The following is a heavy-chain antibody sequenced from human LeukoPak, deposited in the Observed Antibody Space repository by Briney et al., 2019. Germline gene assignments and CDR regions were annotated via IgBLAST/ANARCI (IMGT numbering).Heavy chain of an antibody. J-gene: IGHJ5*02. CDR1: GYTFTGYY. D-gene: IGHD6-13*01. V-gene: IGHV1-69*04. CDR2: IIPILGIA. CDR3: ARAQQQLVFAWFDP. Sequence: ASVKVSCKASGYTFTGYYMHWVRQAPGQGLEWMGRIIPILGIANYAQKFQGRVTITADKSTSTAYMELSSLRSEDTAVYYCARAQQQLVFAWFDPWGQGTLVTVSS.